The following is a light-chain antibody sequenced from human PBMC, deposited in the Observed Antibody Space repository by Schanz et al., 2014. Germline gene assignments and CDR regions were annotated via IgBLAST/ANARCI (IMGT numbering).Light chain of an antibody. CDR3: SSYAGSRNLV. J-gene: IGLJ2*01. CDR2: DVT. CDR1: SSDVGAYNY. Sequence: QSALTQPRSVSGSPGQSVTISCTGTSSDVGAYNYVSWYQQHPGKAPKLIIYDVTKRPSGVPDRFSGSKSGDTASLTVSGLQAEDDADYYCSSYAGSRNLVFGGGTKLTVL. V-gene: IGLV2-11*01.